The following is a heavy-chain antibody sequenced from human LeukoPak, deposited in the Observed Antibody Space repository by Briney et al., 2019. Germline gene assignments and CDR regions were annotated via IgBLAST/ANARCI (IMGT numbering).Heavy chain of an antibody. CDR1: GFTFSSYA. Sequence: GGSLRLSCAASGFTFSSYAMSWVRQAPGKGLEWVSAISGSGGSTYYADSVKGRFTISRDNSKNTLYLQMNSLRAEDTAVYYCAKELDTGTDYYYYGIDVWGQGTTVTVSS. CDR3: AKELDTGTDYYYYGIDV. J-gene: IGHJ6*02. D-gene: IGHD1-1*01. CDR2: ISGSGGST. V-gene: IGHV3-23*01.